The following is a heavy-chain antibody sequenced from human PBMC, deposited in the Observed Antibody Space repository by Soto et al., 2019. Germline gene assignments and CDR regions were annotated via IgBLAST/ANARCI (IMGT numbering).Heavy chain of an antibody. J-gene: IGHJ6*03. CDR3: ARDWFDFWTKGDYYYMDV. V-gene: IGHV3-11*01. Sequence: GGSLRLSCAASGFTFSDYYMSWIRQAPGKGLEWVSYISSSGSTIYYADSVKGRFTISRDNAKNSLYLQMNSLRAEDTAVYYCARDWFDFWTKGDYYYMDVWGKGTTVTVSS. CDR1: GFTFSDYY. D-gene: IGHD3-3*01. CDR2: ISSSGSTI.